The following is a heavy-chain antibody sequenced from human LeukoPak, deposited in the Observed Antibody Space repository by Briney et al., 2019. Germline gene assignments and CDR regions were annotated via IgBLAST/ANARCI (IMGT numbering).Heavy chain of an antibody. CDR3: AKVQGQVIGCYFDY. Sequence: GGSLRLSCAASGFTFSSHAMGWVRQAPAKGLDWVSAISARADSTYYADSVKGRFTISRDNSKNTLYLQVNSLRAEDTAVYYCAKVQGQVIGCYFDYWGQGTLVTVSS. V-gene: IGHV3-23*01. CDR2: ISARADST. D-gene: IGHD3/OR15-3a*01. J-gene: IGHJ4*02. CDR1: GFTFSSHA.